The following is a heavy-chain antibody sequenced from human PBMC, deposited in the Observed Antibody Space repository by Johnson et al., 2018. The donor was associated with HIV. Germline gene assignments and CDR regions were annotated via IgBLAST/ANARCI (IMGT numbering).Heavy chain of an antibody. Sequence: EVQLVESGGGLVKTGGSLRLSCAASGFSFTNAWMSWVRQAPGKGLEWVGRVKSKNDGGTTEYGAPMKGRFTISRDESKNMMYLQMNSLKTEDTAVYYCTTEWEYYYGSGKLDAFDIWGQGTMVTVSS. D-gene: IGHD3-10*01. CDR1: GFSFTNAW. V-gene: IGHV3-15*01. J-gene: IGHJ3*02. CDR2: VKSKNDGGTT. CDR3: TTEWEYYYGSGKLDAFDI.